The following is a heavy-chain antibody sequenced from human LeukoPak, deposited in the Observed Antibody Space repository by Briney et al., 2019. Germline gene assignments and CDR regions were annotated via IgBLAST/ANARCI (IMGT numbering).Heavy chain of an antibody. CDR3: ARRYSSSWSGFDP. V-gene: IGHV3-33*01. Sequence: PGGSLRLSCATSGFTFSSYGMHWVRQAPGKGLEWVAVIWFDGSNKYYADSVKGRFTISRDDSKNTVNLQMDSLRAEDTAVYYCARRYSSSWSGFDPWGQGTLVTVSS. D-gene: IGHD6-13*01. J-gene: IGHJ5*02. CDR1: GFTFSSYG. CDR2: IWFDGSNK.